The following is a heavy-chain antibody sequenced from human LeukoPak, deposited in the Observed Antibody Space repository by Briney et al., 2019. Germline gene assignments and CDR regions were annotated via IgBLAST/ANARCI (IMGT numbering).Heavy chain of an antibody. J-gene: IGHJ6*03. CDR2: MNPNSGNT. D-gene: IGHD6-6*01. V-gene: IGHV1-8*01. Sequence: EASVKVSCKASGYTFTSYDINWVRQATGQGLEWMGWMNPNSGNTGYAQKFQGRVTMTRNTSISTAYMELSSLRAEDTAVYYCARDRPYSSSSNYYYYYYMDVWGKGTTVTVSS. CDR3: ARDRPYSSSSNYYYYYYMDV. CDR1: GYTFTSYD.